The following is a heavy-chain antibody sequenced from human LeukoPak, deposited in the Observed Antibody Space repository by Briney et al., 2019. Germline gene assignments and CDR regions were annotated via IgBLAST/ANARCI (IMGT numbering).Heavy chain of an antibody. CDR3: AKARITMVRGGDAFDI. Sequence: PGGSLRLSCAASGLTFSSYAMSWVRQAPGKGLEWVSGISGSGGSTYYADSVKGRFTVSRDNSKNTLYLQMNSLRAEDTAVYYCAKARITMVRGGDAFDIWGQGTMVTVSS. CDR1: GLTFSSYA. CDR2: ISGSGGST. D-gene: IGHD3-10*01. V-gene: IGHV3-23*01. J-gene: IGHJ3*02.